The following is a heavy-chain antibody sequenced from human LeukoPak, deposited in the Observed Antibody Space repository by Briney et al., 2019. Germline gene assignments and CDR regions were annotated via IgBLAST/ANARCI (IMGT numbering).Heavy chain of an antibody. V-gene: IGHV4-34*01. CDR3: ARRSGPFGVVIKRSSHGPIGY. CDR2: INHSGST. J-gene: IGHJ4*02. D-gene: IGHD3-3*01. CDR1: GGSFGDYY. Sequence: SETLSLTCAVYGGSFGDYYWSWIRQPPGKGLEWIGEINHSGSTNYNPSLKSRVTISVDTSKNQFSLKLSSVTAADTAVYYCARRSGPFGVVIKRSSHGPIGYWGQGTLVTVSS.